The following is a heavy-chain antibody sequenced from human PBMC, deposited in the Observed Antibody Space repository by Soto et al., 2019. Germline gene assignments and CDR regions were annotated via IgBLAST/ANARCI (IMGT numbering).Heavy chain of an antibody. D-gene: IGHD1-26*01. Sequence: VGSLRLSCAASGFTFSGSAMHWVRQASGKGLEWVGRIRSKANSYATAYAASVKGRFTISRDDSKNTAYLQMNSLKTEDTAVYYCTLGPTNSAFDIWGQVTMVTVSS. CDR3: TLGPTNSAFDI. CDR2: IRSKANSYAT. CDR1: GFTFSGSA. J-gene: IGHJ3*02. V-gene: IGHV3-73*01.